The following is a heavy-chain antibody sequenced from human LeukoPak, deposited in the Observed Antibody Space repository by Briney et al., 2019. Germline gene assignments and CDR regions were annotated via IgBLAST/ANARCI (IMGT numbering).Heavy chain of an antibody. D-gene: IGHD1-26*01. J-gene: IGHJ4*02. CDR2: IYYSGST. V-gene: IGHV4-59*08. CDR3: ARWNSGSYYDY. Sequence: SETLSLTCTVSGGSISSYYWSWIRQPPGKGLEWIGYIYYSGSTNYNPSLKSRVTISVDTSKNQSSLKLSSVTAADTAVYYCARWNSGSYYDYWGQGTLVTVSS. CDR1: GGSISSYY.